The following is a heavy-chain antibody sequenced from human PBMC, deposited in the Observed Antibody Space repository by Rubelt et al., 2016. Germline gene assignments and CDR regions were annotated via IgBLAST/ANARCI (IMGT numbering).Heavy chain of an antibody. V-gene: IGHV3-49*03. Sequence: EVQLVESGGGLVQPGRSLRLSCTASGFTFGDYAMSWFRQAPGKGLEWVGFIRSKAYGGTTEYAASVKGRFTSSRDDSKSIAYLQMNSLKTEDTAVYYCTRDYPMATNLYWGQGTLVTVSS. CDR3: TRDYPMATNLY. J-gene: IGHJ4*02. CDR2: IRSKAYGGTT. D-gene: IGHD5-24*01. CDR1: GFTFGDYA.